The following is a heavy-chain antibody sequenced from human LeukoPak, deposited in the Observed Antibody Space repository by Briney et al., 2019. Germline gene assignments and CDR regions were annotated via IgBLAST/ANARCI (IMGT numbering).Heavy chain of an antibody. V-gene: IGHV3-21*04. D-gene: IGHD5-12*01. J-gene: IGHJ4*02. CDR1: GFTFSSYS. Sequence: NPGGSLRLSCAASGFTFSSYSMNWVRQAPGKGLEWVSSISSSSSYIYYADSVKGRFTISRDNAKNSLYLQMNSLRVEDTALYYCAKDGGVGQDIVASYYFDYWGQGTLVTVSS. CDR3: AKDGGVGQDIVASYYFDY. CDR2: ISSSSSYI.